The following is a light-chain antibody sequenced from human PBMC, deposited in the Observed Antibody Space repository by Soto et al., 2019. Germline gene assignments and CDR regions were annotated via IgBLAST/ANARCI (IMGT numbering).Light chain of an antibody. Sequence: DIQMTQSPSTLSASVGDRVTITCRASQNINSWLAWYQQKPGKAPKLLIYKASSLESGVPSRFSGSGSGTEFTLTISSLQPDDFATYYCQQYNSYSRTFGQGTKVDI. J-gene: IGKJ1*01. CDR1: QNINSW. CDR3: QQYNSYSRT. V-gene: IGKV1-5*03. CDR2: KAS.